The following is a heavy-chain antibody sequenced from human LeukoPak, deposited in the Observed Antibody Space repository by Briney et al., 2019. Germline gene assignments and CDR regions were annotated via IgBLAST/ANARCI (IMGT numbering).Heavy chain of an antibody. V-gene: IGHV4-59*08. D-gene: IGHD5-12*01. CDR2: IYYSGST. CDR3: ARQNGYAYYYYGMDV. Sequence: SETLSLTCTVSGGPISSYYWSWIRQPPGKGLEWIGYIYYSGSTNYNPSLKSRVTISVDTSKNQFSLKLSSVTAADTAVYYCARQNGYAYYYYGMDVWGQGTTVTVSS. J-gene: IGHJ6*02. CDR1: GGPISSYY.